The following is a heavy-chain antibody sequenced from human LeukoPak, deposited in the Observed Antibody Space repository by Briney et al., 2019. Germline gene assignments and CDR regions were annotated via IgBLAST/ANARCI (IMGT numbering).Heavy chain of an antibody. CDR1: GGTFSSYA. J-gene: IGHJ4*02. CDR2: IIPIFGTA. D-gene: IGHD6-13*01. V-gene: IGHV1-69*05. Sequence: ASVKVSCKASGGTFSSYAISWVRQAPGQGLEWMGGIIPIFGTANYAQKFQGRVTITTDESTSTAYMELSRLRSEDTAVYYCARSIAAAALMADWGQGTLVTVSS. CDR3: ARSIAAAALMAD.